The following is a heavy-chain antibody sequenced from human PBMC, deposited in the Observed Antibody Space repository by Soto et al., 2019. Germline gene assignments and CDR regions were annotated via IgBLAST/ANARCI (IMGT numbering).Heavy chain of an antibody. V-gene: IGHV3-23*01. CDR3: AKDHIVAAGQRSYYFDC. J-gene: IGHJ4*02. CDR2: ITGSGGNT. Sequence: GGPLSRSSEASGFTLSNNAIIWLRQAPGKEMEWVSSITGSGGNTYYADSVKGRFTISRDNSKNTLYLHMNSLRAEDTAVYYCAKDHIVAAGQRSYYFDCWGQGTLVTVSS. D-gene: IGHD6-13*01. CDR1: GFTLSNNA.